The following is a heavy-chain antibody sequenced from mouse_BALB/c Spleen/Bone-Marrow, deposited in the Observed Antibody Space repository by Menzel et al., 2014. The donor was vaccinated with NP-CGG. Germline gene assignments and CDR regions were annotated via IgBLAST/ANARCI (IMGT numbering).Heavy chain of an antibody. V-gene: IGHV1-54*03. J-gene: IGHJ4*01. CDR1: GYAFTNYL. Sequence: QVQLKQSGAELVRPGTSVKVSCKASGYAFTNYLIEWVKQRPGQGLEWIGVINSGSGGPNYNEKFKGKATLTADKSSSTAYMQLSSLTSDGSAVYFCARRDDGYYYYAMDYWGQGTSVAVSS. CDR3: ARRDDGYYYYAMDY. D-gene: IGHD2-3*01. CDR2: INSGSGGP.